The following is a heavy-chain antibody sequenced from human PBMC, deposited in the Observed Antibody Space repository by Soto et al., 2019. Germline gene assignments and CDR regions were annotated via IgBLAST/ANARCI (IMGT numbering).Heavy chain of an antibody. V-gene: IGHV3-23*01. Sequence: EVQLLESGGGLVQPGGSLRLSCAASGFTFSSYAMSWVRQAPGKGLEWVSAISGSGGSTYYADSVKGRFTISRDNSEITLYLQMNSLRAEDTVVYYCVRDLQFNGVDAFDIWGQGTMVTVAS. CDR2: ISGSGGST. J-gene: IGHJ3*02. CDR1: GFTFSSYA. CDR3: VRDLQFNGVDAFDI. D-gene: IGHD2-8*01.